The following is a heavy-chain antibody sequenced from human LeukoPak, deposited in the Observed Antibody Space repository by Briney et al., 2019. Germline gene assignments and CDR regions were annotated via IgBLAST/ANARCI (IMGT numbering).Heavy chain of an antibody. V-gene: IGHV3-49*04. CDR2: IRSKGYGGTT. Sequence: GGSLRLSCTGSGFTFGDYAMSWVRQAPGKGLEWVGFIRSKGYGGTTEYAASVNGRFTISRDDSKSIAYLQMNSLKTEDTAVYYCTRDPGGQKDYWGQGTLVTVSS. CDR3: TRDPGGQKDY. J-gene: IGHJ4*02. CDR1: GFTFGDYA. D-gene: IGHD3-10*01.